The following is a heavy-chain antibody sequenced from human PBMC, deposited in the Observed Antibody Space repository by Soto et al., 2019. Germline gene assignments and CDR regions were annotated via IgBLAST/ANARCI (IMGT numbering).Heavy chain of an antibody. CDR1: GYTFTSYD. D-gene: IGHD1-26*01. V-gene: IGHV1-8*01. CDR2: MNPNNGNT. CDR3: ATERWEDAFDI. J-gene: IGHJ3*02. Sequence: QEQPVQSGAEVKKPGASVKVSCKASGYTFTSYDITWVRQATGQGLEWMGWMNPNNGNTGYAQKFQGRVTMTRNTSISTAYMELSSLRSEDTAVYYCATERWEDAFDIWGQGTMVTVSS.